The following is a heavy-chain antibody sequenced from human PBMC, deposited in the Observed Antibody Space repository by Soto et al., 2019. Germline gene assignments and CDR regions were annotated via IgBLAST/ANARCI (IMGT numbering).Heavy chain of an antibody. CDR2: TYPSGST. CDR1: GGFISNGDYH. Sequence: QVQLQESGPGLVKPSQTLSLICTVSGGFISNGDYHWSWIRQPPGKGLEWIGYTYPSGSTYYNASLRRRVTISIDASKKQFSLKLNSVTAADTAVYYCAREGGYDSPHGCWGQGTLVTVSS. CDR3: AREGGYDSPHGC. J-gene: IGHJ4*02. V-gene: IGHV4-30-4*01. D-gene: IGHD5-12*01.